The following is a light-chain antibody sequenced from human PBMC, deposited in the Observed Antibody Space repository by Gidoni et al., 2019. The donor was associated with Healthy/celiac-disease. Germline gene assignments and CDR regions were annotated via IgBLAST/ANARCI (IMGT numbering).Light chain of an antibody. V-gene: IGKV1-39*01. J-gene: IGKJ5*01. Sequence: DTPMIQPPSSLSASVGDRVTITCRASHSINSYLNWYQHAPGKTPMLLIYASPSLQSGVPSRFSGSGSETDFTLTIRGLQAEDFATCYCRRSYSTPFTFGQGTKLEIK. CDR3: RRSYSTPFT. CDR1: HSINSY. CDR2: ASP.